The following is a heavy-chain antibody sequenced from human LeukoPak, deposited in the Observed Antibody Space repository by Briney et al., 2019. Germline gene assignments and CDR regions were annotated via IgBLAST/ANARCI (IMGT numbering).Heavy chain of an antibody. CDR3: ARQISDYYYYYMDV. D-gene: IGHD2/OR15-2a*01. Sequence: SETLSLTCTVSGGSISTSAFYWGWIRQPPGKGREWIGSIYDSGNEFYNQSLKSRVTISADTSKNQFSLKLNSVTAADTAMYYCARQISDYYYYYMDVWGEGITVTVSS. CDR2: IYDSGNE. J-gene: IGHJ6*03. CDR1: GGSISTSAFY. V-gene: IGHV4-39*01.